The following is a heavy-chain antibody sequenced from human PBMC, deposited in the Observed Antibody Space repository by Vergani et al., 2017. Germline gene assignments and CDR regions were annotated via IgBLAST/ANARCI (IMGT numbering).Heavy chain of an antibody. D-gene: IGHD5/OR15-5a*01. V-gene: IGHV3-30*18. CDR2: ISYDGSNK. Sequence: QVQLVESGGDVVQPGRSLRLSCVASGFTFSNYGMHWVRQAPGKGLEWVAFISYDGSNKYYADSVEGRFTISRDNSKDTLYLQMNDLRVEDTAVYYCAKGDLYSVSWPFDYWGQGTLVTVSS. J-gene: IGHJ4*02. CDR3: AKGDLYSVSWPFDY. CDR1: GFTFSNYG.